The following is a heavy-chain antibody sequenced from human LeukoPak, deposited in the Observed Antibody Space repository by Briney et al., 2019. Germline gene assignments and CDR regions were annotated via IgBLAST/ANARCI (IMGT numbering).Heavy chain of an antibody. J-gene: IGHJ4*02. CDR3: ARPLATNGEWAFDY. Sequence: SETLSLTCPVSGGSISSHYWGWIRQPPGKGLEWIASVNYRGSTYYNSSLKSRVTISVDTSKNQFSLKLTSVTAADTAVYYCARPLATNGEWAFDYWGQGTLVTVSS. CDR1: GGSISSHY. CDR2: VNYRGST. D-gene: IGHD3-3*02. V-gene: IGHV4-39*01.